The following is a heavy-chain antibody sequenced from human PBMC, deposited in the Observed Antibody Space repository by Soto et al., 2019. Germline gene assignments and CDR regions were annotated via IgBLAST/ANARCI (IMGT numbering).Heavy chain of an antibody. Sequence: QITLKESGLTLVKPTQTLTLTCTFSGFSLRTSGVGVGWIRQPPGKALEWLALIYWDGDKSFSPSLKSRLTITKYTSKNQVVLTMTNMDPVDTATYYCAHRHAGSYWGYWGQGTLVTVSS. J-gene: IGHJ4*02. CDR3: AHRHAGSYWGY. V-gene: IGHV2-5*02. CDR2: IYWDGDK. CDR1: GFSLRTSGVG. D-gene: IGHD3-10*01.